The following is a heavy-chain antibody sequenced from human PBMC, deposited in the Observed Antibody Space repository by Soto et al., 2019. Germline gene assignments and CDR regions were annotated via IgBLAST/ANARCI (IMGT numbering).Heavy chain of an antibody. CDR3: AYRQEYRSTWDSGWFDP. J-gene: IGHJ5*02. Sequence: SGPTLVNPTQTLTLTCTFSGFSLSTYGMGMGWIRQPPGKAPEWLSVIYWDDDKRYSPSLKSRLTIIKDTSKNQVDLIMTNMDPADTATYFCAYRQEYRSTWDSGWFDPWGQGILVTSPQ. CDR2: IYWDDDK. V-gene: IGHV2-5*02. D-gene: IGHD6-13*01. CDR1: GFSLSTYGMG.